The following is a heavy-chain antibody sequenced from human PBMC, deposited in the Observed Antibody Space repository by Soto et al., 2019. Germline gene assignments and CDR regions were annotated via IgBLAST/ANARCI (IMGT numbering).Heavy chain of an antibody. Sequence: QVQLQESGPGLVKPSETLSLTCTVSGGSISSHYWSWIRQPPGRGLEWIGYIHYSGSTNYAPSLKSRVTISVDTSRNQFSLKLSSVTAADTAVYHCARAIYSYGHLYSFDYWGLGTLVTVSS. V-gene: IGHV4-59*11. J-gene: IGHJ4*02. D-gene: IGHD5-18*01. CDR1: GGSISSHY. CDR2: IHYSGST. CDR3: ARAIYSYGHLYSFDY.